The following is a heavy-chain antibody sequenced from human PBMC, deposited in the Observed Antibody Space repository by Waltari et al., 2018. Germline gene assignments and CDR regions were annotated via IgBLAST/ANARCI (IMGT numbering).Heavy chain of an antibody. J-gene: IGHJ4*02. D-gene: IGHD6-25*01. V-gene: IGHV3-53*01. CDR2: IEGGGST. Sequence: EVQLVESGGGLIQPGGSLRLSCAASGFTVSNNFMMGVRQAPGRGGGGAGRAEGRGWGWGERIEGGGSTDYADSGNGRFTISGDDSENTRYLQMSSRRGEDTAVYYCARDRHCSRSGCSGLWGQGTLVTVSS. CDR3: ARDRHCSRSGCSGL. CDR1: GFTVSNNF.